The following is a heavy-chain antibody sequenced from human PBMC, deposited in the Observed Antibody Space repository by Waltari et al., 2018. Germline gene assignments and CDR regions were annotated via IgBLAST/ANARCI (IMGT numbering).Heavy chain of an antibody. J-gene: IGHJ5*02. D-gene: IGHD3-16*01. CDR2: INYDGSDI. CDR3: VRCLANSLYNWLDP. CDR1: GFRFRTSW. Sequence: EVQLVESGGGLVQPGGSLRLSCAASGFRFRTSWRHWVRQAPGTGLVWVSRINYDGSDITYADSVKGRFTISRDNAKNTLYLQMNSLSVEDTAVYYCVRCLANSLYNWLDPWGQGTLVTVSS. V-gene: IGHV3-74*03.